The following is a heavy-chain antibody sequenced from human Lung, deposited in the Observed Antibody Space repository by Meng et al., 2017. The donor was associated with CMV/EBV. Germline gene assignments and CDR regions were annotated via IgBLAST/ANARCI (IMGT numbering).Heavy chain of an antibody. CDR2: ISGSGVST. J-gene: IGHJ4*02. CDR3: ATVLTLGERSH. Sequence: GESLKISCTASGFTFSTYAMSWVRQAPGKGLEWVSGISGSGVSTYYADSVKGRFTISRDNSKNTLYLQMNSLRAEDTAIYYCATVLTLGERSHWGQGTVVTVSS. D-gene: IGHD3-16*01. CDR1: GFTFSTYA. V-gene: IGHV3-23*01.